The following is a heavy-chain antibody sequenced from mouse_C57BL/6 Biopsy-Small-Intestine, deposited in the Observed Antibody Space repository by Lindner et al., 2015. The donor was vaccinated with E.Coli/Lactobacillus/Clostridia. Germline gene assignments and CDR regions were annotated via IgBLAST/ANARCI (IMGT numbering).Heavy chain of an antibody. D-gene: IGHD1-1*01. CDR1: GYAFSSYW. V-gene: IGHV1-80*01. CDR2: IYPGDGDT. Sequence: VQLQESGAELVKPGASVKISCKASGYAFSSYWMNWVKQRPGKGLEWIGQIYPGDGDTTYNGKFKGKATLTADKSSSTAYMQLSSLTSEDSAVYFCARSGYGSRYGYFDVWGTGTTVTVSS. J-gene: IGHJ1*03. CDR3: ARSGYGSRYGYFDV.